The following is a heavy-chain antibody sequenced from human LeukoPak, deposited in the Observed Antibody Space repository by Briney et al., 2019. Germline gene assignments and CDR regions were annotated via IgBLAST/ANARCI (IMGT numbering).Heavy chain of an antibody. V-gene: IGHV3-23*01. CDR3: ARVGDDIVAGGSWFDP. J-gene: IGHJ5*02. CDR2: ISGSASST. Sequence: PGGSLRLSCAASGFTFSNYAMSWVRQAPGKGLEWVSAISGSASSTYHADSVKGRFTISRDNAKNSLYLQMNSLRAEDTAVYYCARVGDDIVAGGSWFDPWGQGTLVTVSS. D-gene: IGHD5-12*01. CDR1: GFTFSNYA.